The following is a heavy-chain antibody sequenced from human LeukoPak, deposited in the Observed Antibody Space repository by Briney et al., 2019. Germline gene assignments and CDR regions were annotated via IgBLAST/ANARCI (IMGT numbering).Heavy chain of an antibody. CDR3: ARAYTAMARFDP. V-gene: IGHV3-21*01. D-gene: IGHD5-18*01. Sequence: GSLRLSCAASGFTFSSYSMNWVRQAPGKGLEWVSSISSSSSYIYYADSVKGRFTISRDNAKNSLHLQMNSLRAEDTAVYYCARAYTAMARFDPWGQGTLVTVSS. CDR2: ISSSSSYI. CDR1: GFTFSSYS. J-gene: IGHJ5*02.